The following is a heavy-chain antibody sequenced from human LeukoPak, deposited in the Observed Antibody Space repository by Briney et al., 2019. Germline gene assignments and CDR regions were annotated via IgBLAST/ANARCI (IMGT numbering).Heavy chain of an antibody. J-gene: IGHJ5*02. V-gene: IGHV4-59*08. CDR2: ISDIGSI. Sequence: SETLSLTCPVSGGSISSHYWSWIRQPPGKGLEWIAYISDIGSINYNPSLKSRVTISVDTSKNQFSLKLSSVTAADTAVYYCAGLGEYGDYVFRFDPGGQGTLVTVSS. CDR3: AGLGEYGDYVFRFDP. CDR1: GGSISSHY. D-gene: IGHD4-17*01.